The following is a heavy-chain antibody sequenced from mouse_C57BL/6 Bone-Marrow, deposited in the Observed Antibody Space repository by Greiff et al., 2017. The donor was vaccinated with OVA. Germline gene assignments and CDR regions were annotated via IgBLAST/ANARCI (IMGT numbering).Heavy chain of an antibody. CDR1: GYTFTSYW. D-gene: IGHD1-1*01. V-gene: IGHV1-55*01. CDR2: IYPGSGST. Sequence: VQLQQSGAELVKPGASVKMSCKASGYTFTSYWITWVKQRPGQGLEWIGDIYPGSGSTNYNEKFKSKATLTVDTSSSTAYMQLSSLTSEDSAVYYCARFPITTVVATDLDWYFDVWGTGTTVTVSS. CDR3: ARFPITTVVATDLDWYFDV. J-gene: IGHJ1*03.